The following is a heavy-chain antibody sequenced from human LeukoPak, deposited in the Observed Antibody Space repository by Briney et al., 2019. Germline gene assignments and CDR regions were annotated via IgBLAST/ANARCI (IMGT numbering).Heavy chain of an antibody. Sequence: PSETLSLTCTVSGGSISSYYWSWIRQPAGKGLEWIGRIYTSGSTTYNPSSKSRVTISVDKSKNQFSLKLSSVTAADTAVYYCARDLSGCSGGSCRAAYYYYYMDVWGKGTTVTVSS. CDR3: ARDLSGCSGGSCRAAYYYYYMDV. V-gene: IGHV4-4*07. J-gene: IGHJ6*03. CDR1: GGSISSYY. CDR2: IYTSGST. D-gene: IGHD2-15*01.